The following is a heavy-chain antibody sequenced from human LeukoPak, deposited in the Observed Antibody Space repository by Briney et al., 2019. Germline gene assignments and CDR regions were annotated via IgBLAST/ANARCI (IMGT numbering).Heavy chain of an antibody. V-gene: IGHV1-69*05. J-gene: IGHJ3*02. Sequence: ASVKVSCKASGGTFSSYAISWVRQAPGQGLEWMGRIIPIFGTANYAQKFQGRVTITTDESTSTAYMELSSLRSEDTAVYYCARLDCSSTSCYEGGAFDIWGQGTMVTVSS. CDR3: ARLDCSSTSCYEGGAFDI. CDR2: IIPIFGTA. CDR1: GGTFSSYA. D-gene: IGHD2-2*01.